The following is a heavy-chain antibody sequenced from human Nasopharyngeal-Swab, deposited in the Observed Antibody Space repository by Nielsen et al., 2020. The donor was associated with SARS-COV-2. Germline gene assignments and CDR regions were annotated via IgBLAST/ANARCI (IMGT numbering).Heavy chain of an antibody. CDR2: ISYDGSNK. D-gene: IGHD6-13*01. V-gene: IGHV3-30*03. Sequence: GGSLRLSCAASGFTFSSYGMHWVRQAPGKGLEWVAVISYDGSNKNYADSVKGRFTISRHNSKNTLYLQMNSLRAEDTAVYYCAMIAAAGHFDYWGQGTLVTVSS. CDR3: AMIAAAGHFDY. J-gene: IGHJ4*02. CDR1: GFTFSSYG.